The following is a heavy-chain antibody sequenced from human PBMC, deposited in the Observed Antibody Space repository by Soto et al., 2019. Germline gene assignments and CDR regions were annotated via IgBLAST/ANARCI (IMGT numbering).Heavy chain of an antibody. Sequence: SETLSLTCTVSGGSISSGGYYWSWIRQHPGKGLEWIGYIYYSGSTYYNPSLKSRVTISVDTSKNQFSLKLSSVTAADTAVYYCARVEYSSSSSIYYFDDWGQGTLVTVSS. CDR1: GGSISSGGYY. CDR3: ARVEYSSSSSIYYFDD. J-gene: IGHJ4*02. CDR2: IYYSGST. V-gene: IGHV4-31*03. D-gene: IGHD6-6*01.